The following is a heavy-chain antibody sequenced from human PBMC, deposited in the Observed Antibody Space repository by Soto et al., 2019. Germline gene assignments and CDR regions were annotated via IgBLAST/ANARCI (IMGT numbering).Heavy chain of an antibody. CDR1: GYTFTSYG. Sequence: ASVKVSCKASGYTFTSYGISWVRQAPGQGLEWMGWISAYNGNTNYAQKLQGRVTMTTDTSTSTAYMELRSLRPDDTAVYYCARDLTYYDFWSGPPQGFDPWGQGTLVTVSS. J-gene: IGHJ5*02. CDR2: ISAYNGNT. CDR3: ARDLTYYDFWSGPPQGFDP. V-gene: IGHV1-18*01. D-gene: IGHD3-3*01.